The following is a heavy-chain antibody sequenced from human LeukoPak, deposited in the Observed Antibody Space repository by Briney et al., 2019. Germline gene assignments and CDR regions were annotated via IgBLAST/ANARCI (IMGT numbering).Heavy chain of an antibody. J-gene: IGHJ6*02. CDR1: GGSVSSGSYY. V-gene: IGHV4-61*01. CDR3: TRVPQESYCSGGTCYHHYYGMDV. D-gene: IGHD2-15*01. Sequence: PSETLSLTCIVSGGSVSSGSYYWSWIRQPPGKELEWIGYTYYSGTTNYNPSLNSRVTISVDTSKNQFSLKLSSVTATDTAAYYCTRVPQESYCSGGTCYHHYYGMDVWGQGTTVTVSS. CDR2: TYYSGTT.